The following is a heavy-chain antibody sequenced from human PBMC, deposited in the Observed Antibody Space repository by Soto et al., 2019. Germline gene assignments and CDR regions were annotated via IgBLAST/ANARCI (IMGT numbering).Heavy chain of an antibody. J-gene: IGHJ4*02. CDR2: IYHSGST. CDR3: ARYYYDTSGYYYDY. Sequence: PSETLYLTCAVPGGSISSGGYSWSWIRQPPGKGLEWIGYIYHSGSTYYNPSLKSRVTISVDRSKNQFSLKLSSVTAADTAVYYCARYYYDTSGYYYDYWGQGSLVTVSS. CDR1: GGSISSGGYS. V-gene: IGHV4-30-2*02. D-gene: IGHD3-22*01.